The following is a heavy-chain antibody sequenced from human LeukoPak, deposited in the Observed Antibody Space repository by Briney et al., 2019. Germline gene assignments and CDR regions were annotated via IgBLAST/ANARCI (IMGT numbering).Heavy chain of an antibody. V-gene: IGHV4-59*01. J-gene: IGHJ4*02. CDR2: FYYSGST. CDR3: ARGGSSSPLDD. Sequence: PSETLSLTCTVSGGSITSSYWSWIRQPPGKGLEWIGYFYYSGSTYYSPSLRSRVTMSVDTSKNEFSLKMSSVTPADTAVYYCARGGSSSPLDDWGQGTLVTVSS. D-gene: IGHD6-6*01. CDR1: GGSITSSY.